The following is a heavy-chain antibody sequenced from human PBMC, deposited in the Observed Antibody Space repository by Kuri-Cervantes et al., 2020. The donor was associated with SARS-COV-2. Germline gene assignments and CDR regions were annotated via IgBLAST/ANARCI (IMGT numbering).Heavy chain of an antibody. Sequence: GGSLRLSCAASGFTFSSYDMHWVRQATGKGLEWVSAIGTAGDTYYPGSVKGRFTISRENAKNSLYLQMNSLRAGDTAVYYCARGVTYYDFWSGYWYGMDVWGQGTTVTVSS. J-gene: IGHJ6*02. CDR3: ARGVTYYDFWSGYWYGMDV. V-gene: IGHV3-13*04. D-gene: IGHD3-3*01. CDR1: GFTFSSYD. CDR2: IGTAGDT.